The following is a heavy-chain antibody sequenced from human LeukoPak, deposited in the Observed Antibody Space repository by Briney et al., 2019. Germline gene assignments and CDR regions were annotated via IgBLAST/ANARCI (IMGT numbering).Heavy chain of an antibody. J-gene: IGHJ4*02. Sequence: SETLSLTCIVSGYSTSNGNYWGWIRQPPGKGLEWIGSIYHSGSIYDNPSLKSRINISIDTSKNQFSLKLSSVTAADTAVYYCARGRYSSGWYEDYWGQGTLVTVSS. V-gene: IGHV4-38-2*02. CDR3: ARGRYSSGWYEDY. CDR2: IYHSGSI. D-gene: IGHD6-19*01. CDR1: GYSTSNGNY.